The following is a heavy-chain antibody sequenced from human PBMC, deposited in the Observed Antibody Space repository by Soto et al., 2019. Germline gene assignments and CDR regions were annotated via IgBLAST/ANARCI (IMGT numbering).Heavy chain of an antibody. J-gene: IGHJ4*01. D-gene: IGHD3-22*01. CDR1: GFTFTRYS. CDR3: ARDYYDRRGSADSSVH. CDR2: ISSTTNYI. Sequence: GGSLRLSCAASGFTFTRYSMNWVRQAPGKGLEWVSSISSTTNYIYYGDSMKGRFTISRDNAKNSLYLEMNSLRAEDTAVYYCARDYYDRRGSADSSVHWGHGTLVTVSS. V-gene: IGHV3-21*06.